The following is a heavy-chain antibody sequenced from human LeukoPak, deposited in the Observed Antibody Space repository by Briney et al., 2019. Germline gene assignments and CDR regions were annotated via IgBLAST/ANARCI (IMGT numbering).Heavy chain of an antibody. V-gene: IGHV3-7*01. Sequence: GGSLRLSCAASGFTFSSYWMSWVRQAPGKGLEWVANIKQDGSEKYYVDSVKGRFTISRDNAKNSLYLQMNSLRAEDTAVYYCAGYYYDSSGYSFFDYWGQGTLVTVSS. D-gene: IGHD3-22*01. CDR2: IKQDGSEK. CDR1: GFTFSSYW. J-gene: IGHJ4*02. CDR3: AGYYYDSSGYSFFDY.